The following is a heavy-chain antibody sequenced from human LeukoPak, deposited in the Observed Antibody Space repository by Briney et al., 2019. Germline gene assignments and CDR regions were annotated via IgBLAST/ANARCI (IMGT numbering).Heavy chain of an antibody. CDR2: IIPIFGTA. D-gene: IGHD2-2*01. Sequence: SVKVSCKASGGTFSSYAISWVRQAPGQGLEWMGGIIPIFGTANYAQKFQGRVTITADESTSTAYMELRSLRSDDTAVYYCAREGCSSTSCYVGWPYYYYYGMDVWGQGTTVTVSS. V-gene: IGHV1-69*01. J-gene: IGHJ6*02. CDR3: AREGCSSTSCYVGWPYYYYYGMDV. CDR1: GGTFSSYA.